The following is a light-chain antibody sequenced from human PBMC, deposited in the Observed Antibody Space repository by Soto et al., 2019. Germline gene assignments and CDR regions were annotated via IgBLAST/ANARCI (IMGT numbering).Light chain of an antibody. CDR3: QQRSNWPPQVT. J-gene: IGKJ4*01. Sequence: EIVLTQSPATLSLSPGERATLSCRASQSVSSYLAWYQQKPGQAPRLLIYDASNSATGIPATFSGSGSGTDFTLTISSLEPEDFAVYYCQQRSNWPPQVTFGGGTKVEIK. CDR1: QSVSSY. V-gene: IGKV3-11*01. CDR2: DAS.